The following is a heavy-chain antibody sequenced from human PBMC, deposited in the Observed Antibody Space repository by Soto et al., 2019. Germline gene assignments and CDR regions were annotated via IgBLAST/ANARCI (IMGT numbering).Heavy chain of an antibody. J-gene: IGHJ6*02. CDR1: GFTFSSYA. CDR3: ANHRSPRYYYYGMDV. V-gene: IGHV3-23*01. Sequence: GGSLRLSCAASGFTFSSYAMSWVRQAPGKGLEWVSAISGSGGSTYYADSVKGRFTISRDNSKNTLYLQMNSLRAEDTAVYYCANHRSPRYYYYGMDVWGQGTTVTVSS. CDR2: ISGSGGST.